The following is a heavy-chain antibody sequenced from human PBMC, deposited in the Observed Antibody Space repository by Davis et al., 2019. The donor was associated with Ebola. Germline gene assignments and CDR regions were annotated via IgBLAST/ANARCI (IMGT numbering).Heavy chain of an antibody. CDR1: GFTFSSYA. CDR2: ISGSGDST. J-gene: IGHJ4*02. Sequence: GGSLRLSCAASGFTFSSYAMSWVRQAPGKGLEWVSAISGSGDSTYYADSVKGRFTISRDNSKNTLYLQMNSLRAEDTAVYYCAKYGDYYDSSGVGDYWGQGTLVTVSS. CDR3: AKYGDYYDSSGVGDY. D-gene: IGHD3-22*01. V-gene: IGHV3-23*01.